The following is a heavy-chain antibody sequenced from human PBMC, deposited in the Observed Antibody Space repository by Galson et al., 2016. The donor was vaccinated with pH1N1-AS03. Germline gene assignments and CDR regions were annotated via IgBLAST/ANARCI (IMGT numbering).Heavy chain of an antibody. Sequence: ALRLSCAVSGFRFDDYAMHWGRHAPGKGLEWVSSVSWNSNKIDYADSVKGRFTISRDSAKNSLNLQMNSLRAEDTALYNCIKGGAASADFFDIWGQGTMVTVS. CDR1: GFRFDDYA. CDR3: IKGGAASADFFDI. J-gene: IGHJ3*02. D-gene: IGHD3/OR15-3a*01. V-gene: IGHV3-9*01. CDR2: VSWNSNKI.